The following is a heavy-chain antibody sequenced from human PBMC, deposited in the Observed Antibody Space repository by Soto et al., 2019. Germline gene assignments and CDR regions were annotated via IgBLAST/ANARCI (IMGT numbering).Heavy chain of an antibody. J-gene: IGHJ6*02. V-gene: IGHV3-23*01. D-gene: IGHD3-3*01. CDR1: GFTFNNYA. CDR2: ISGGGTGT. CDR3: ATTLRLFYGMDV. Sequence: PGGSLRLSCAASGFTFNNYAMSWVRQAPGKGLEWVSSISGGGTGTYSADSVKGRFTISSDKSKNTVYLQMNSLRAEDTAVYYCATTLRLFYGMDVWGQGTTVTVSS.